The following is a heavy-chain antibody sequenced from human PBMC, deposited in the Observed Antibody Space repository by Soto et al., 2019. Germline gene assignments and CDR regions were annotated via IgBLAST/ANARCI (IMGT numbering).Heavy chain of an antibody. V-gene: IGHV3-23*01. Sequence: PGGSLSLSCAASGFTFSSYAMSWVRQAPGKGLEWVSTITGSGDNTYYADSVKGRFTISRDNSKNTLYLQMNSLRAEDTAVFYCAKHLGEGWPLFDCWGQGTLVTVSS. D-gene: IGHD2-15*01. CDR1: GFTFSSYA. J-gene: IGHJ4*02. CDR2: ITGSGDNT. CDR3: AKHLGEGWPLFDC.